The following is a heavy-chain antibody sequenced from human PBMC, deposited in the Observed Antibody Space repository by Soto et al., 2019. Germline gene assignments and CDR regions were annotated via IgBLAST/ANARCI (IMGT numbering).Heavy chain of an antibody. V-gene: IGHV4-34*01. CDR1: GGSFSGYY. D-gene: IGHD6-13*01. Sequence: SETLSLTCAVYGGSFSGYYWSWIRQPPGKGLEWIGEINHSGSTNYNPSLKSRVTISVDTSKNQFSLKLSSVTAADTAVYYCARVLPPIAAACFDYWGQGTLVTV. J-gene: IGHJ4*02. CDR2: INHSGST. CDR3: ARVLPPIAAACFDY.